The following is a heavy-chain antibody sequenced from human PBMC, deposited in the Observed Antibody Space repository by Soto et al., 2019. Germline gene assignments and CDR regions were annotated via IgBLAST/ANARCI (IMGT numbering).Heavy chain of an antibody. D-gene: IGHD3-22*01. V-gene: IGHV3-74*01. Sequence: GGSLRLFCAASAFSFKHQWIHWVRQVAGKGQVWDSRTNGDGSFTSYADDVKGRFTISRDNAKNTLSLHMNSLRAEDTAVYYCAREIYDDYDSSGFDHWGQGTLVTVSS. J-gene: IGHJ4*02. CDR2: TNGDGSFT. CDR3: AREIYDDYDSSGFDH. CDR1: AFSFKHQW.